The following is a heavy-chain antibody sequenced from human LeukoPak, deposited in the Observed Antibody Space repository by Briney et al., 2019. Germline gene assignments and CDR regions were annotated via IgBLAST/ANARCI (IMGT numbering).Heavy chain of an antibody. Sequence: PGGSLRLSCAASGFTFSSYAMSWVRQAPGKGLEWVAAISGSGGSTYYADSVKGRFTISRDNSKNTLYLQMNSLRAEDTAVYYCAKDPSPFYYDEPLDPWGQGTLVTVSS. CDR2: ISGSGGST. D-gene: IGHD3-22*01. CDR1: GFTFSSYA. V-gene: IGHV3-23*01. CDR3: AKDPSPFYYDEPLDP. J-gene: IGHJ5*02.